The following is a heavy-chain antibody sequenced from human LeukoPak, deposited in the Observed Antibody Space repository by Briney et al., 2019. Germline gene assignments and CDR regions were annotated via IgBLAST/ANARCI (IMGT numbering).Heavy chain of an antibody. J-gene: IGHJ4*02. CDR3: AKDGSCSSTSCFLGY. Sequence: GGSLRLSCAASGFTFSSYAMSWVRQAPGKGLEWVSAISGSGGSTYYADSVKGRFTISRDNSKSTLYLQMNSLRAEDTAVYYCAKDGSCSSTSCFLGYWGQGTLVTVSS. CDR2: ISGSGGST. V-gene: IGHV3-23*01. D-gene: IGHD2-2*01. CDR1: GFTFSSYA.